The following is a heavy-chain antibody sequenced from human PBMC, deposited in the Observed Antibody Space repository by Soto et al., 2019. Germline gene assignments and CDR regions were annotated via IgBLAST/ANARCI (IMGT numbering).Heavy chain of an antibody. V-gene: IGHV3-23*01. CDR3: ARRGSGSYYDY. Sequence: EVQLLESGGGLVQPGGSLRLSCADSGFTFSSYAMRWVRQAPGKGLEWVSAISGSGGSTYYADSVKGRFTISRDNSKHSLYLQMNSLRAEDTAVYYCARRGSGSYYDYWGQGTLVTVSS. CDR1: GFTFSSYA. D-gene: IGHD1-26*01. J-gene: IGHJ4*02. CDR2: ISGSGGST.